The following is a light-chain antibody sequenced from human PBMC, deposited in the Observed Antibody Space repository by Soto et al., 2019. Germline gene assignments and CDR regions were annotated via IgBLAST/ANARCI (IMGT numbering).Light chain of an antibody. CDR1: QSVSSSY. Sequence: ESVLTQSPGTLSLSPGERATLSCRASQSVSSSYLAWYQQKPGQAPRLLIYGASSRATGIPDRFSGSGSGTDFTLTISRLEPEDFAVYYCQQYGSSAITFGQGTRWRL. CDR3: QQYGSSAIT. V-gene: IGKV3-20*01. CDR2: GAS. J-gene: IGKJ5*01.